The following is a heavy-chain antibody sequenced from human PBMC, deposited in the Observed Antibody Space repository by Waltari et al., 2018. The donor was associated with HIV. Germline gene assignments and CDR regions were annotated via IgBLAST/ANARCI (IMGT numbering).Heavy chain of an antibody. CDR3: ARLRFHSLYYFDS. D-gene: IGHD3-16*01. CDR1: GASISSSSYY. V-gene: IGHV4-39*01. CDR2: IDYRGTA. J-gene: IGHJ4*02. Sequence: QLHLQESGPGLVKPSETLSLTCSVSGASISSSSYYWAWIRQPPGKGLEWIGAIDYRGTAYSNPSVKSRVSASLDATKNERSWKLTSVTATDTALYYCARLRFHSLYYFDSWGPGILVTVSS.